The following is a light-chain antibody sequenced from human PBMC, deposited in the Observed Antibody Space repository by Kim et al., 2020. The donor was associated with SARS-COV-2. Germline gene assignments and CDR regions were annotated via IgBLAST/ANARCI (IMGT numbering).Light chain of an antibody. Sequence: DIQMTQSPSSLSASVGDRVTITCRASQGIRNALAWYQQKPGKAPKLLIYGASSLESGVPSRFSGSGSGTEFTLTISSLQPEDFATYYCLQYNNYPLTFGQGTKLDIK. V-gene: IGKV1-17*01. CDR2: GAS. J-gene: IGKJ1*01. CDR1: QGIRNA. CDR3: LQYNNYPLT.